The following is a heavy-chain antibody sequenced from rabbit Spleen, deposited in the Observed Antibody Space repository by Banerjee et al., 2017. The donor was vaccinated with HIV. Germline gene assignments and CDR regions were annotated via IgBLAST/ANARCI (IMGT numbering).Heavy chain of an antibody. D-gene: IGHD8-1*01. V-gene: IGHV1S40*01. CDR1: GVSFSSGYD. J-gene: IGHJ3*01. CDR2: IYAGSSDST. Sequence: QSLEESGGDLVQPGASLTLTCTASGVSFSSGYDMCWVRQAPGKGLEWIACIYAGSSDSTYYASWAKGRFTISKTSSTTVTLQVTSLTAADTATYFCARDDYVGDSYSMWQVWVQGTLVTVS. CDR3: ARDDYVGDSYSMWQV.